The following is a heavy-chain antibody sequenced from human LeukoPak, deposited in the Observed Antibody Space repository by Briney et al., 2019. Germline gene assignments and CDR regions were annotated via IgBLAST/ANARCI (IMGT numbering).Heavy chain of an antibody. Sequence: GGSLRLSCAASGFTFSSYAMHWVRQAPGKGLEWVAVISYDGSNKYYADSVKGRFTISRDNSKNTLYLQMNSLRAEDTAVYYCARDPDSSGYYSLYLDYWGQGTLVTVSS. CDR1: GFTFSSYA. D-gene: IGHD3-22*01. V-gene: IGHV3-30-3*01. J-gene: IGHJ4*02. CDR2: ISYDGSNK. CDR3: ARDPDSSGYYSLYLDY.